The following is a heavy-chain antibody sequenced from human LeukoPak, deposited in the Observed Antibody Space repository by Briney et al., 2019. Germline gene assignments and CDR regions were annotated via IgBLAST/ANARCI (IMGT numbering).Heavy chain of an antibody. D-gene: IGHD3-10*01. CDR1: CVSLSSYY. V-gene: IGHV4-34*01. J-gene: IGHJ5*01. CDR3: ARVTRFTQFGELWFDS. CDR2: ITHSKST. Sequence: SETLSLTFAVYCVSLSSYYWSWIRQSPGKGLEWIGEITHSKSTNYNPSLKSRVTISLDTSKSQLSLKLTSVTAADTAVYYCARVTRFTQFGELWFDSWGQGTLLTVSS.